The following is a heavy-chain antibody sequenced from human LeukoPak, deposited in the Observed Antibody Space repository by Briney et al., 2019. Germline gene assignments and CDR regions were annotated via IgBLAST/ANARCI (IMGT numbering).Heavy chain of an antibody. CDR1: GGSISSYY. V-gene: IGHV4-4*07. D-gene: IGHD6-13*01. Sequence: SATLSLTCTVSGGSISSYYWSWIRQPAGKGLEWIGRIYTSGSTNYNPSLKSRVTMSVDTSKNQFSLKLSSVTAADTAVYYCARERPGIFPYWFDPWGQGTLVTVSS. J-gene: IGHJ5*02. CDR3: ARERPGIFPYWFDP. CDR2: IYTSGST.